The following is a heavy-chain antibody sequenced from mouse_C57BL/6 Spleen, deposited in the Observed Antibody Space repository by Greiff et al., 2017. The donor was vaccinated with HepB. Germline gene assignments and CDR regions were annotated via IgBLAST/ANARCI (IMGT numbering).Heavy chain of an antibody. J-gene: IGHJ2*01. CDR3: ARVQDSNQRDY. D-gene: IGHD2-5*01. CDR2: IYPRSGNT. V-gene: IGHV1-81*01. CDR1: GYTFTSYG. Sequence: VQLQQSGAELARPGASVKLSCKASGYTFTSYGISWVKQRTGQGLEWIGEIYPRSGNTYYNEKFKGKATLTADKSSSAAYMELRSLTSEDSAVYFCARVQDSNQRDYWGQGTTLTVSS.